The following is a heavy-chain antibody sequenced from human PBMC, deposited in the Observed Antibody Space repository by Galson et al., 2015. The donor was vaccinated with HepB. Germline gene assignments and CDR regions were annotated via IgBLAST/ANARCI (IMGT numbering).Heavy chain of an antibody. CDR3: ARDYYYGGSDKLPFGY. CDR1: GYIFTSYG. D-gene: IGHD3-10*01. CDR2: INTYKGNT. V-gene: IGHV1-18*04. J-gene: IGHJ4*02. Sequence: VKVSCKAFGYIFTSYGISWVRQAPGQGLEWMGWINTYKGNTNYPQSLLGRVTMTTDTSTNTAYMELRSLRSDDTAVYYCARDYYYGGSDKLPFGYWGQGTPVIVSS.